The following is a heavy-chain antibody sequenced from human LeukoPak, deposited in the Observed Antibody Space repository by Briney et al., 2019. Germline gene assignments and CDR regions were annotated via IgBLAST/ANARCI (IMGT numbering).Heavy chain of an antibody. CDR1: GIHLRSYA. D-gene: IGHD2-2*01. J-gene: IGHJ4*02. CDR2: STEGSGTT. CDR3: AKGLVGDDY. V-gene: IGHV3-23*01. Sequence: PGGSLRLSCAVSGIHLRSYAMDWVRQAPGKGLEWVSGSTEGSGTTYYADSVKGRFTISRDYSKNTLYLQMNSLRAEDTAVYYCAKGLVGDDYWGQGTLVTVSS.